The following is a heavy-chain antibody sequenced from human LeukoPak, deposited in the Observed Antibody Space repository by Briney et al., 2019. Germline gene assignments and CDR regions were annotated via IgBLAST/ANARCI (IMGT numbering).Heavy chain of an antibody. D-gene: IGHD1-26*01. V-gene: IGHV1-2*02. CDR2: INPNSGGT. CDR1: GYTFTGYY. J-gene: IGHJ4*02. Sequence: ASVKVSCKASGYTFTGYYMHWVRQAPGQGLEWMGWINPNSGGTNYAQKFQGRVTMTRDTSISTAYMELSRLRSDDTAVYYCARRTAPSWEPRGDAGGLYFDYWSQGTLVTVSS. CDR3: ARRTAPSWEPRGDAGGLYFDY.